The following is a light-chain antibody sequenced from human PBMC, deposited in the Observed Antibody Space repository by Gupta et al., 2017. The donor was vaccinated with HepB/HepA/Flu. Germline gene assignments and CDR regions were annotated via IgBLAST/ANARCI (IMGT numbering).Light chain of an antibody. CDR3: QQRCAWPRT. V-gene: IGKV3-11*01. J-gene: IGKJ2*01. CDR2: DAS. CDR1: QRISRY. Sequence: DILLTQSPGSLALSPGESATLSCSASQRISRYLAWYQQKAGQAPRLLISDASNRASGVPGRFSGSGSGTDFTLTISSLEPEDFAIYCCQQRCAWPRTFGQWTKMEIK.